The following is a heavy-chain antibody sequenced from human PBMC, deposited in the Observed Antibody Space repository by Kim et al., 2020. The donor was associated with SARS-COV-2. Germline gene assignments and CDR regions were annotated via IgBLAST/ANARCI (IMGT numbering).Heavy chain of an antibody. CDR3: TSRSSTGYSSSWYQEDPWMDPYYFDY. CDR2: IRSKANSYAT. V-gene: IGHV3-73*01. J-gene: IGHJ4*02. Sequence: GGSLRLSCAASGFTFSGSAMHWVRQASGKGLEWVGRIRSKANSYATAYAASVKGRFTISRDDSKNTAYLQMNSLKTEDTAVYYCTSRSSTGYSSSWYQEDPWMDPYYFDYWGQGTLVTVSS. D-gene: IGHD6-13*01. CDR1: GFTFSGSA.